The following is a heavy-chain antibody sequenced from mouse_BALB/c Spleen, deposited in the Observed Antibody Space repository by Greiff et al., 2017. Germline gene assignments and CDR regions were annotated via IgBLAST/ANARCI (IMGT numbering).Heavy chain of an antibody. CDR3: AKRGDYYPYAMDY. CDR2: INSNGGST. Sequence: EVNVVESGGGLVQPGGSLKLSCAASGFTFSSYGMSWVRQTPDKRLELVATINSNGGSTYYPDSVKGRFTISRDNAKNTLYLQMSSLKSEDTAMYYCAKRGDYYPYAMDYWGQGTSVTVSS. V-gene: IGHV5-6-3*01. CDR1: GFTFSSYG. J-gene: IGHJ4*01. D-gene: IGHD1-1*01.